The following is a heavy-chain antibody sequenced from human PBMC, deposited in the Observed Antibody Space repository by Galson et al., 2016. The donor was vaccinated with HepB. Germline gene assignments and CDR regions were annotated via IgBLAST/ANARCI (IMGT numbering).Heavy chain of an antibody. CDR2: IYHSGTT. CDR3: ATVGGSSLPIDY. V-gene: IGHV4-38-2*01. J-gene: IGHJ4*02. D-gene: IGHD3-16*01. CDR1: GFTFSDYN. Sequence: LRLSCAASGFTFSDYNMAWIRQSPGKGLEWIASIYHSGTTYYNPSFKSRVTISVDTSNNQFSLKVSSVTAADTAVYYCATVGGSSLPIDYWGQGILVTVSS.